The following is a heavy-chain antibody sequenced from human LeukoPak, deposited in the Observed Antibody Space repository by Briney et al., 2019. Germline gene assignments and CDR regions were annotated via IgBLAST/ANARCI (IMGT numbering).Heavy chain of an antibody. D-gene: IGHD3-22*01. CDR3: AREDYYDSGSNDY. CDR2: MNPNSGST. V-gene: IGHV1-8*03. J-gene: IGHJ4*02. CDR1: GYTFTVYY. Sequence: GASVKVSCKASGYTFTVYYMHWVRQATGQGLEWMGWMNPNSGSTAYAQKFQGRVTITRNTSISTAYMELSGLRSEDTAVYYCAREDYYDSGSNDYWGQGTLVTVSS.